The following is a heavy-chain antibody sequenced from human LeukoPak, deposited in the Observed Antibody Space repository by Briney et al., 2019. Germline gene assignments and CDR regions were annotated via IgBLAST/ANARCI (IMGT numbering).Heavy chain of an antibody. D-gene: IGHD3-3*01. Sequence: PSETLSLTCTVSGGSISSYYWSWIRQPPGKGLEWIGYIYYSGSTNYNPSLKSRVTISVDTSKNQFSLKLSSVTAADTAVYYCARGDYDSPTSYFDYWGQGTLVTVSS. CDR1: GGSISSYY. J-gene: IGHJ4*02. CDR2: IYYSGST. V-gene: IGHV4-59*01. CDR3: ARGDYDSPTSYFDY.